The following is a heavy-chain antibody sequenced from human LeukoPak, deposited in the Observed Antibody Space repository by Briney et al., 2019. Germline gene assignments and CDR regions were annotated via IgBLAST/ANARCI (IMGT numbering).Heavy chain of an antibody. CDR3: AKEGSVCSNGICRYFDY. J-gene: IGHJ4*02. CDR2: ISSGDSYI. CDR1: GFSFSTYS. V-gene: IGHV3-21*04. D-gene: IGHD2-8*01. Sequence: TGGSLRLSCAASGFSFSTYSMNWVRQAPGKGLEWVSSISSGDSYIYYADSVKGRFTIYRDNARNTLHLQMNSLRAEDTALYYCAKEGSVCSNGICRYFDYWGQGTLVTVSS.